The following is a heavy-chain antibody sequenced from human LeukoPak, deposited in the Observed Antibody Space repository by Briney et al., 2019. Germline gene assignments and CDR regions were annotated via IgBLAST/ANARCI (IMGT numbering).Heavy chain of an antibody. J-gene: IGHJ6*02. V-gene: IGHV3-7*02. CDR1: GFTFSNIW. D-gene: IGHD3-10*01. CDR3: AKNGGPHGMDV. CDR2: IKHDGSET. Sequence: GGSLRLSCAASGFTFSNIWMSWVRQAPGKGLEWVANIKHDGSETNYVVSVKGRFTISRDNAKNSLHLQMNSLRAEDTAVYYCAKNGGPHGMDVWGQGTTVTVSS.